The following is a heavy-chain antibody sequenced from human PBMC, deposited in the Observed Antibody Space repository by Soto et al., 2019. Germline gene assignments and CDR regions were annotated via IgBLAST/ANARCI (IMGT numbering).Heavy chain of an antibody. J-gene: IGHJ6*02. CDR3: AREDTGIAAAADYYYYGMDV. D-gene: IGHD6-13*01. Sequence: SETLSLTCAVSGCSISSSNWWSWVRQPPGKGLEWIGEIYHSGSTNYNPSLKSRVTISVDKSKNQFSLKLSSVTAADTAVYYCAREDTGIAAAADYYYYGMDVWGQGTTVTVSS. CDR1: GCSISSSNW. V-gene: IGHV4-4*02. CDR2: IYHSGST.